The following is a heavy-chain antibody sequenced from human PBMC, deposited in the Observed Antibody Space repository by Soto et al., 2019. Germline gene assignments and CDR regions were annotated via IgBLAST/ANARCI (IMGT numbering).Heavy chain of an antibody. V-gene: IGHV4-39*01. CDR1: GGSISSSSYY. J-gene: IGHJ3*02. D-gene: IGHD3-10*01. CDR3: ARRFPGVHAFDI. Sequence: QLQLQESGPGLVKPSETLSLTCTVSGGSISSSSYYWGWIRQPPGKGLEWIGSIYYSGSTYYNPSLKSRVTISVDTSKNQFSLKLSSVTAADTAVYYCARRFPGVHAFDIWGQGTMVTVSS. CDR2: IYYSGST.